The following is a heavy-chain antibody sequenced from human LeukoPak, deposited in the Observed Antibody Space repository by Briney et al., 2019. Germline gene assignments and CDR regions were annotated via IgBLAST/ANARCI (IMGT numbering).Heavy chain of an antibody. V-gene: IGHV5-51*01. CDR2: IYPGDSDT. CDR3: ARVGRRAYYYMDV. D-gene: IGHD3-10*01. J-gene: IGHJ6*03. CDR1: GYSFTSYW. Sequence: GESLKISCKASGYSFTSYWIGWVRQMPGKGLEWMGIIYPGDSDTRYSPSFQGQVTISADKSISTAYLQWGSLKASDTAMYYCARVGRRAYYYMDVWGKGTTVTVSS.